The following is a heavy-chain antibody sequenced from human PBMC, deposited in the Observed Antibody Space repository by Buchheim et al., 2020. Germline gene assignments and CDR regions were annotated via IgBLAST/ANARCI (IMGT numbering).Heavy chain of an antibody. CDR1: GYTFTSYA. Sequence: QVQLVQSGSELKKPGASVKVSCKASGYTFTSYAMNWVRQAPGQGLEWMGRIIPILGIANYAQKFQGRVTITADKSTSTAYMELSSLRSEDTAVYYCARGARGGTTSDNWFDPWGQGTL. J-gene: IGHJ5*02. CDR2: IIPILGIA. V-gene: IGHV1-69*09. CDR3: ARGARGGTTSDNWFDP. D-gene: IGHD1-7*01.